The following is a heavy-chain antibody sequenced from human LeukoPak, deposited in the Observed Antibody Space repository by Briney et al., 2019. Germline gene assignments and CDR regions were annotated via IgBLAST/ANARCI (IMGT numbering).Heavy chain of an antibody. CDR2: IYTTGST. CDR3: ASALSGYDKLEY. CDR1: GDSISTANYY. V-gene: IGHV4-61*02. J-gene: IGHJ4*02. D-gene: IGHD5-12*01. Sequence: PSETLSLTCTVSGDSISTANYYWTWIRQPAGKGLEWIGRIYTTGSTKYNPSLKSRVTISVDTPKNQFSLKLSSVTAADTAVYYCASALSGYDKLEYWGRGTLVTVSS.